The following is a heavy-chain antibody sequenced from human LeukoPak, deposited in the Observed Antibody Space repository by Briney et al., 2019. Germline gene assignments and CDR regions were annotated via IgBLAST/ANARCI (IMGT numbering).Heavy chain of an antibody. J-gene: IGHJ3*02. CDR2: IYSGGST. Sequence: GGSLRLSCAASGFTVSSNYMSWVRQAPGKGREWVSVIYSGGSTYYADSVKGRFTISRDNSKNTLYLQMNSLRAEDTAVYYCAIFVVAGPDAFDIWGQGTMVTVSS. CDR1: GFTVSSNY. D-gene: IGHD2-21*01. V-gene: IGHV3-53*01. CDR3: AIFVVAGPDAFDI.